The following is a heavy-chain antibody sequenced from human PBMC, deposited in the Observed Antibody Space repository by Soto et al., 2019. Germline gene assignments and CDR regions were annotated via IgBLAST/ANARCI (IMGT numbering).Heavy chain of an antibody. CDR2: VDGSSSTI. V-gene: IGHV3-48*01. CDR1: GFTFSSHA. CDR3: AREYYYYYMDV. Sequence: GGSLRLSCAASGFTFSSHAMGWLRQAPGTGPEWVAYVDGSSSTIYYADSVKGRFTISRDNAKNSLYLQMNSLRAEDTAVYYCAREYYYYYMDVWGKGTAVTVSS. J-gene: IGHJ6*03.